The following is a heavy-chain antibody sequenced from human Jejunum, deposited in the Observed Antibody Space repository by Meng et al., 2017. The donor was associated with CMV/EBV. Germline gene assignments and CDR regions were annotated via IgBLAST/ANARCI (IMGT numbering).Heavy chain of an antibody. CDR1: GFTFSDYW. Sequence: LTCAASGFTFSDYWMTWVRQAPGKGLEWVANIRQDASEKFYADSVKGRFTISRDNAKSSLYLQMNSLRGEDTAVYYCGRNRVDHWGQGTLVTVSS. J-gene: IGHJ4*02. CDR2: IRQDASEK. D-gene: IGHD3-10*01. V-gene: IGHV3-7*01. CDR3: GRNRVDH.